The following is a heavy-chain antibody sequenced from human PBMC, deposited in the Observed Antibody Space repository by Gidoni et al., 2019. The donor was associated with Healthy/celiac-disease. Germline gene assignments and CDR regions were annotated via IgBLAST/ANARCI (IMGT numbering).Heavy chain of an antibody. V-gene: IGHV1-8*01. CDR2: MNPNSGNT. J-gene: IGHJ6*02. Sequence: QVQLVQSGAEVKKPGASVKVSCKASGYTFTSYDINWVRQATGQGLEWMGWMNPNSGNTGYAQKFQGRVTMTRNTSISTAYMELSSLRSEDTAVYYGARGSGSYYNYYYYGMDVWGQGTTVTVSS. CDR1: GYTFTSYD. D-gene: IGHD3-10*01. CDR3: ARGSGSYYNYYYYGMDV.